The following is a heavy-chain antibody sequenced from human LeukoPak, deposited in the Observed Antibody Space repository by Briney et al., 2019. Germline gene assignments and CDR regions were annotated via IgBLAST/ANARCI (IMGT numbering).Heavy chain of an antibody. V-gene: IGHV1-69*13. J-gene: IGHJ6*03. CDR2: IIPIFGTA. Sequence: ASVKVSCKASGGTFSSYAISWVRQAPGQGLEWMGGIIPIFGTANYAQKFQGRVTITVDESTSTAYMELSSLRSEDTAVYYCASFSSSSSDYYYMDVWGKGTPVTVSS. D-gene: IGHD6-6*01. CDR1: GGTFSSYA. CDR3: ASFSSSSSDYYYMDV.